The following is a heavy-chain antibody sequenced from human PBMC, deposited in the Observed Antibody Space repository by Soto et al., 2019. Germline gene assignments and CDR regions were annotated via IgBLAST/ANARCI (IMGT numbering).Heavy chain of an antibody. V-gene: IGHV4-59*01. Sequence: QVQLQESGPGLVKPSETLSLTCTVSGGSISSYYWSWIRQPPGKGLEWIGYIYYSGSTNYNPSLKSRVTISVDTSKNQFSLKLSSVTAADTAVYYCARGLIRVRGVYPAYYFDYWGQGTLVTVSS. CDR1: GGSISSYY. D-gene: IGHD3-10*01. CDR3: ARGLIRVRGVYPAYYFDY. J-gene: IGHJ4*02. CDR2: IYYSGST.